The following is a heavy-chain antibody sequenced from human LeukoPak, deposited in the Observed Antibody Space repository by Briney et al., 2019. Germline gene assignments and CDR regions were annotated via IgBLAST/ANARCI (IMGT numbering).Heavy chain of an antibody. D-gene: IGHD6-6*01. CDR1: GFTFSSYS. V-gene: IGHV3-30-3*01. J-gene: IGHJ4*02. CDR2: ISYDGSNK. Sequence: GRSLRLSCAASGFTFSSYSMHWVRQAPGKALEWVAVISYDGSNKYYTDSVKGRFTISRDNSKNTLYLQMNSLSAEDTAVYYCARDRPGDYWGQGTLVTVSS. CDR3: ARDRPGDY.